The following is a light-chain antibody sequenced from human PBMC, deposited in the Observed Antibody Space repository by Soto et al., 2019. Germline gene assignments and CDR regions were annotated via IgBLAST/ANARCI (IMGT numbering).Light chain of an antibody. CDR3: QQYNSYSGT. V-gene: IGKV1-5*01. Sequence: DIPMTQSPSTVSASVGDRVTIACRASQTISSRLAWYQQKPGKAPNLLIYDASSLQSGVPSRFTGSGSGTEFTLTISSLQPDDFATYYCQQYNSYSGTFGQGTKVEI. CDR2: DAS. J-gene: IGKJ1*01. CDR1: QTISSR.